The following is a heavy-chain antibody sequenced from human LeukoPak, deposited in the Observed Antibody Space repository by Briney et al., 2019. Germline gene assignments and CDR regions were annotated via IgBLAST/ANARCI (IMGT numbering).Heavy chain of an antibody. CDR3: ASRRVRPYAFDI. J-gene: IGHJ3*02. CDR2: IYYSGST. Sequence: AGGSLRLSCAAPGFTFSSYFWGWIRQPPGKGLEWIGSIYYSGSTYYNPSLKSRVTISVDTSKNQFSLNLTSVTAADTAVYYCASRRVRPYAFDIWGQGTMVTVSS. CDR1: GFTFSSYF. V-gene: IGHV4-39*01.